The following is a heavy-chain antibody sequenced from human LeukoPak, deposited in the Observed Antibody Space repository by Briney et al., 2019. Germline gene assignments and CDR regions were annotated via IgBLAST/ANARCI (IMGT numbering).Heavy chain of an antibody. J-gene: IGHJ4*02. CDR2: MTWDGSRR. V-gene: IGHV3-43*01. Sequence: GGSLRLSCAASGFTFDDYTMHWVRQAPGKGLEWISLMTWDGSRRYYAGSVKGRFTISRDNSKNSLYLQMKSLRTEDTALYYCAKGPTYSSSWYAALDNWGQGTLVTVSS. D-gene: IGHD6-13*01. CDR1: GFTFDDYT. CDR3: AKGPTYSSSWYAALDN.